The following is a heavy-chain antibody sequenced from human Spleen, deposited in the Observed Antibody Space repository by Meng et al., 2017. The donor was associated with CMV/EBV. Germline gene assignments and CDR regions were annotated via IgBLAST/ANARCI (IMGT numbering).Heavy chain of an antibody. D-gene: IGHD3-22*01. CDR1: GGTFSSYA. CDR3: AAPSSRMIVVAQLDY. Sequence: SVKVSCKASGGTFSSYAISWVRQAPGQGLEWMGGIIPIFGTANYAQKFQGRVTITTDESTSTAYMELSSLRSEDTAVYYCAAPSSRMIVVAQLDYWRQGTLVTVSS. V-gene: IGHV1-69*05. J-gene: IGHJ4*02. CDR2: IIPIFGTA.